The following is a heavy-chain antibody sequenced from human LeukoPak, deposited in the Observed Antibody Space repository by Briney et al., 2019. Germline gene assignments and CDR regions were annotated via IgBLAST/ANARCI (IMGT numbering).Heavy chain of an antibody. J-gene: IGHJ4*02. CDR3: AKLGCSSTRCYINY. D-gene: IGHD2-2*01. CDR1: GFSFSTYG. CDR2: ISFDGSDQ. Sequence: GGSLRLSCAASGFSFSTYGMRWVRQAPGKGLEWVAVISFDGSDQYFADSVKGRFTVSRDNSKNTLYLQMNSLRAEDTAVYYCAKLGCSSTRCYINYWGQGTLVTVSS. V-gene: IGHV3-30*18.